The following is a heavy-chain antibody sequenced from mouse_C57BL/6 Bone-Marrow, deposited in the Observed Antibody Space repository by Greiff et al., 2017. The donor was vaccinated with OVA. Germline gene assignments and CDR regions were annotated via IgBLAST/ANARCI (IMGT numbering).Heavy chain of an antibody. V-gene: IGHV5-4*01. J-gene: IGHJ2*01. D-gene: IGHD4-1*01. CDR3: ARDGENWDYFDY. CDR2: ISDGGSYT. Sequence: EVMLVESGGGLVKPGGSLKLSCAASGFTFSSYAMSWVRQTPEKRLEWVATISDGGSYTYYPDNVKGRFTISRDNAKNNLYLQMSHLKSEDTAMYYCARDGENWDYFDYWGQGTTLTVSS. CDR1: GFTFSSYA.